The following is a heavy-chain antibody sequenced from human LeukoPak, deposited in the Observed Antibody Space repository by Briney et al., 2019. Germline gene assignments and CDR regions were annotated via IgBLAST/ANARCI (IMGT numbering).Heavy chain of an antibody. J-gene: IGHJ6*03. CDR1: GGSISSSSYY. Sequence: SETLSLTCTVSGGSISSSSYYWGWIRQPPGKGLEWIGSIYYSGSTYYNPSLKSRVTISVDTSKNQFSLKLSSVTAADTAVYYCATSGGGYYGSGSYYYMDVWGKGTTVTVSS. V-gene: IGHV4-39*07. CDR2: IYYSGST. CDR3: ATSGGGYYGSGSYYYMDV. D-gene: IGHD3-10*01.